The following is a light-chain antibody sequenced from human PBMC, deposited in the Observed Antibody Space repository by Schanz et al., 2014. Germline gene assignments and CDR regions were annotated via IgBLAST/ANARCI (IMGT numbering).Light chain of an antibody. Sequence: IVLTQSPGTLSLSPGERATLSCRASQTISSAYLAWYQQRPGRAPRLLISGASSRATGIPDRFSGSGSGTDFTLTISRLEPEDFAVYYCHQYGSSLPYTFGQGTRLEIK. CDR2: GAS. V-gene: IGKV3-20*01. CDR1: QTISSAY. CDR3: HQYGSSLPYT. J-gene: IGKJ2*01.